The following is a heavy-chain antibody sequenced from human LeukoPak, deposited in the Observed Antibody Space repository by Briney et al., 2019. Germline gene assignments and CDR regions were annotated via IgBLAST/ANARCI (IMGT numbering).Heavy chain of an antibody. V-gene: IGHV3-7*04. CDR2: IKQDGSAK. CDR1: GFTFSSYA. D-gene: IGHD3-22*01. CDR3: ARGDYYDSSGYFIDAFDI. J-gene: IGHJ3*02. Sequence: GGSLRLSCAASGFTFSSYAMSWVRQAPGKGLEWVGNIKQDGSAKYYVDSVKGRFTISRDNAKNSLYLQMNSLRAEDTAVYYCARGDYYDSSGYFIDAFDIWGQGTMVTVSS.